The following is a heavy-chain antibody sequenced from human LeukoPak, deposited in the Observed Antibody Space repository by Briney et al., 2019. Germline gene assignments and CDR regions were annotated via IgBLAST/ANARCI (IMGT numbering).Heavy chain of an antibody. D-gene: IGHD6-13*01. V-gene: IGHV1-69*05. Sequence: SVTVSCKASVGTFISYSISWLRPAPAQGLEWMGGIIPIFGTENYAQKFQGRVMISTDESTSTAYMELSSLRSEDTAVYYCAGGYSSSWYYNPVAVRFDPWGQGTLVTVSS. CDR3: AGGYSSSWYYNPVAVRFDP. CDR1: VGTFISYS. J-gene: IGHJ5*02. CDR2: IIPIFGTE.